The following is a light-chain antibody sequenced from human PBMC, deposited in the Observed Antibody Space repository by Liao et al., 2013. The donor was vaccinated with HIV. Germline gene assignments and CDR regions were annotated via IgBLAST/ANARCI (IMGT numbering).Light chain of an antibody. V-gene: IGLV3-21*01. CDR2: YDS. CDR1: IIGTKS. J-gene: IGLJ3*02. CDR3: QAWDTSSVV. Sequence: SYELTQPPSVSVAPGKTARITCGGNIIGTKSVHWYLQKPGQAPVLVIYYDSARPSGIPERFSGSNSGNTATLTISETQTMDEADYYCQAWDTSSVVFGGGAKLTVL.